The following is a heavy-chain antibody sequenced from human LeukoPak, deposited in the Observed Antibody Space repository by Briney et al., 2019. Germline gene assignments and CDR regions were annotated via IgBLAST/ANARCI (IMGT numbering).Heavy chain of an antibody. J-gene: IGHJ6*03. Sequence: GGSLRLSCAASGFTFSSYAMHWVRQAPGKGLEYVSAISSNGGSTYYANSVKGRFTISRDNSKNTLYLQMGSLRAEDMAVYYCARDRIAAAGRGYYYYYYMDVWGKGTTVTVSS. CDR2: ISSNGGST. CDR1: GFTFSSYA. CDR3: ARDRIAAAGRGYYYYYYMDV. D-gene: IGHD6-13*01. V-gene: IGHV3-64*01.